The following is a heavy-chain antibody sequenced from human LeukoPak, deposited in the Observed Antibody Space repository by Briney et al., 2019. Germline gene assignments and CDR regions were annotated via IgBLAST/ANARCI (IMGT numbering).Heavy chain of an antibody. CDR1: GFTFSSYG. J-gene: IGHJ5*02. Sequence: GGTLRLSCAASGFTFSSYGMSWVRQAPGKGLEWVSYISSSGSTIYYADSVKGRFTISRDNAKNSLYLQMNSLRAEDTAVYYCARDRDYYDSSGYLPWGQGTLVTVSS. CDR3: ARDRDYYDSSGYLP. D-gene: IGHD3-22*01. CDR2: ISSSGSTI. V-gene: IGHV3-48*04.